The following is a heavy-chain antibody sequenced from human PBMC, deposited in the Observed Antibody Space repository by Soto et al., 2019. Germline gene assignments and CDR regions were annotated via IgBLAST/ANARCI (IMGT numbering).Heavy chain of an antibody. J-gene: IGHJ6*03. CDR3: ARATSIYYYYYMDV. CDR1: GFTFSSYW. Sequence: GGSLRLSCAASGFTFSSYWMHWVRQAPGKGLVWVSAIGTAGDTYYPGSVKGRFTISRENAKNSLYLQMNSLRAGDTAVYYCARATSIYYYYYMDVWGKGTTVTVSS. V-gene: IGHV3-13*01. CDR2: IGTAGDT. D-gene: IGHD6-6*01.